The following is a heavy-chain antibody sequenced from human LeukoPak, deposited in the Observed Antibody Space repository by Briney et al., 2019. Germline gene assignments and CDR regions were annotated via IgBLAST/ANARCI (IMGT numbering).Heavy chain of an antibody. Sequence: SHTLSLTCTVSGGSISSISYYWGWIRQPPGKGLEWIGSIYYSGSTYYNPSLKSRVTISVDTSKNQFSLKLSSVTAADTAVYYCARIVVVITSVANDAFDIWGQGTMVTVSS. V-gene: IGHV4-39*01. CDR3: ARIVVVITSVANDAFDI. D-gene: IGHD3-22*01. J-gene: IGHJ3*02. CDR1: GGSISSISYY. CDR2: IYYSGST.